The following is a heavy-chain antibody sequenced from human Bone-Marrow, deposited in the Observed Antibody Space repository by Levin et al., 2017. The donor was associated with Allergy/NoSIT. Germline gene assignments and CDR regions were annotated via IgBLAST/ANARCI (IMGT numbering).Heavy chain of an antibody. Sequence: GGSLRLSCAASGFTFSSYSMNWVRQAPGKGLEWVSSISSSSSYIYYADSVKGRFTISRDNAKNSLYLQMNSLRAEDTAVYYCARDLLSFPSRNIVVVPAAIRDYYDGMDVWGQGTTVTVSS. D-gene: IGHD2-2*02. J-gene: IGHJ6*02. V-gene: IGHV3-21*01. CDR1: GFTFSSYS. CDR3: ARDLLSFPSRNIVVVPAAIRDYYDGMDV. CDR2: ISSSSSYI.